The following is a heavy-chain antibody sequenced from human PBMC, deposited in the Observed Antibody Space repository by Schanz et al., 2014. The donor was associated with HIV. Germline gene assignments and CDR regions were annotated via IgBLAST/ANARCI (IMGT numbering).Heavy chain of an antibody. CDR3: ARDRISTVGAPHFDL. CDR2: ISGSRTYI. J-gene: IGHJ4*02. D-gene: IGHD1-26*01. V-gene: IGHV3-21*01. CDR1: GFTFSTYS. Sequence: VQLVESGGGLVKPGGSLRLSCAASGFTFSTYSMNWVRQAPGKGLEWASSISGSRTYINYADLVKGRFTISRDNAKKSLYLQMNSLRAEDTAVYYCARDRISTVGAPHFDLWGQGTLVTVSS.